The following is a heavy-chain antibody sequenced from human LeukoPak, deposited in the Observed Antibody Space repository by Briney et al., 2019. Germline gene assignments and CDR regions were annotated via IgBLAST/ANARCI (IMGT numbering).Heavy chain of an antibody. V-gene: IGHV4-61*01. CDR3: ARDYKTKIAAALGAFDI. Sequence: SETLSLTCTVSGGSISSSSYYWDWIRQPPGKGLEWIGYIYYSGSTNYNPSLKSRVTISVDTSKNQFSLKLSSVTAADTAVYYCARDYKTKIAAALGAFDIWGQGTMVTVSS. J-gene: IGHJ3*02. CDR1: GGSISSSSYY. CDR2: IYYSGST. D-gene: IGHD6-13*01.